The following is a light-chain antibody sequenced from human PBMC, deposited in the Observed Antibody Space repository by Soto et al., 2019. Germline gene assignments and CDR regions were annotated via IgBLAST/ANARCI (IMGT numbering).Light chain of an antibody. Sequence: DIQMTQSPSTLSASVGDRVTITCRASQSINSWLAWYPQNPGKAPKLLIYKASSLESGAPSRFSGSGSGSELPRTISSLQPDDFATYYCQQNNSYSALTFSGGTKLE. V-gene: IGKV1-5*03. CDR2: KAS. CDR3: QQNNSYSALT. J-gene: IGKJ4*01. CDR1: QSINSW.